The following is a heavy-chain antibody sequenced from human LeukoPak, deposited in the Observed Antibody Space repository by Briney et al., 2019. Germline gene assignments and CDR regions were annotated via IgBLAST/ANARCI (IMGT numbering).Heavy chain of an antibody. CDR3: ARDHLYYYDSSGYYYDVFDI. CDR1: GYTFTGYY. V-gene: IGHV1-2*06. D-gene: IGHD3-22*01. Sequence: ASVKVSCKASGYTFTGYYMHWVRQAPGQGLEWMGRINPNSGGTNYAQKFQGRVTMTRDTSISTAYMELSRLRSDDTAVYYCARDHLYYYDSSGYYYDVFDIWGQGTMVTVSS. CDR2: INPNSGGT. J-gene: IGHJ3*02.